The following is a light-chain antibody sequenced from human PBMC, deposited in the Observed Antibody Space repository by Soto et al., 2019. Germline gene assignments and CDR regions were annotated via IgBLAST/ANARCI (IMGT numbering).Light chain of an antibody. Sequence: AIQLTQSPSSLSASVGDRVTITCRASQGIGNGLAWYQQKPGKAPKLLMSDVSTLESGVPLRFCGSGSGTDFTLTISSLLPEDSATYYCQQFDRYVFTFGPGTKVDIK. J-gene: IGKJ3*01. CDR3: QQFDRYVFT. CDR1: QGIGNG. CDR2: DVS. V-gene: IGKV1-13*02.